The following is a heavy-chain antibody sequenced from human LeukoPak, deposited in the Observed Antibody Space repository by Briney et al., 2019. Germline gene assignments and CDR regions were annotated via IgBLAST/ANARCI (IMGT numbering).Heavy chain of an antibody. CDR3: ARGVSGRTYYFDY. CDR1: GGSISSGSYD. D-gene: IGHD1-26*01. V-gene: IGHV4-61*02. Sequence: SQTLSLTCTVSGGSISSGSYDWGWIRQPAGKGLEWIGRIYTSGSTNYNPSLKSRVTISVDTSKNQFSLKLSSVTAADTAVYYCARGVSGRTYYFDYWGQGTLVTVSS. J-gene: IGHJ4*02. CDR2: IYTSGST.